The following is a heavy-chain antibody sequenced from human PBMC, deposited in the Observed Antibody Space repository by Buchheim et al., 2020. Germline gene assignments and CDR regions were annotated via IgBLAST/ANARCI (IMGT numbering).Heavy chain of an antibody. J-gene: IGHJ6*02. CDR2: IIPIFGTA. Sequence: QVQLVQSGAEVKKPGSSLKVSCKAPKDTFNSYGFSWVRQAPGQGLEWMGGIIPIFGTANYAQKFQGRVTITADESTSTAYMELSSLRSEDTAVYYCGSTEGYYYGMDVWGQGTT. D-gene: IGHD2-15*01. CDR1: KDTFNSYG. V-gene: IGHV1-69*01. CDR3: GSTEGYYYGMDV.